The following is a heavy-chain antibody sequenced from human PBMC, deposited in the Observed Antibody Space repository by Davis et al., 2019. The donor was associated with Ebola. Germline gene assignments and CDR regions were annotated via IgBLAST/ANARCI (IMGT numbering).Heavy chain of an antibody. V-gene: IGHV4-4*02. Sequence: MPSETLSLTCAVSGGSISSSNWWSWVRQPPGKGLEWIGEINHSGSTNYNPSLKSRVTISVDTSKNQFSLKLSSVTAADTAVYYCAFTSIAARPFDYWGQGTLVTVSS. CDR1: GGSISSSNW. J-gene: IGHJ4*02. D-gene: IGHD6-6*01. CDR2: INHSGST. CDR3: AFTSIAARPFDY.